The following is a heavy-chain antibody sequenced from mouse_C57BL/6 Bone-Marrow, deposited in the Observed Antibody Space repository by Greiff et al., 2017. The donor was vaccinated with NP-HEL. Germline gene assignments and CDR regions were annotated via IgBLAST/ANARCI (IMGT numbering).Heavy chain of an antibody. Sequence: QVQLKESGPGLVQPSQSLSITCTVSGFSLTSYGVHWVRQSPGKGLEWLGVIWSGGSTDYNAAFLSRLSISKDNSKSQVFFKMNSLQADDTAIYYCTRKSPTGAWFAYWGQGTLVTVSA. D-gene: IGHD4-1*02. V-gene: IGHV2-2*01. CDR1: GFSLTSYG. CDR2: IWSGGST. J-gene: IGHJ3*01. CDR3: TRKSPTGAWFAY.